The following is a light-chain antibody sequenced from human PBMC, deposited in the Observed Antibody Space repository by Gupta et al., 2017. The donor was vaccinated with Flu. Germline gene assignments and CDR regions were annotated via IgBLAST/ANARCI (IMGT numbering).Light chain of an antibody. Sequence: ATPGAPSPISCRSSPSRLNRNGYNYLDWYLQKPGQAPRLLIYLGSKRASGIPARFSGSGSGTDFTLIISRVEADDVAVYYCRQALQAPWTFGQGTKMEIK. J-gene: IGKJ1*01. CDR2: LGS. V-gene: IGKV2-28*01. CDR1: PSRLNRNGYNY. CDR3: RQALQAPWT.